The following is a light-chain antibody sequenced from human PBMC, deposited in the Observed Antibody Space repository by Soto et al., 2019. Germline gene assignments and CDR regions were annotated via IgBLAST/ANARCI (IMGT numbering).Light chain of an antibody. CDR2: DAS. Sequence: EIVLTQSPATLSLSPGERATLSCRASQSVSSSLAWYQQKPGQAPRLLIYDASNRATGIPSRFSGSGSGTDFTLTISSLQPEDFAAYYCQQYHNWSLTFGEGTKVEIK. CDR3: QQYHNWSLT. CDR1: QSVSSS. V-gene: IGKV3-11*01. J-gene: IGKJ4*01.